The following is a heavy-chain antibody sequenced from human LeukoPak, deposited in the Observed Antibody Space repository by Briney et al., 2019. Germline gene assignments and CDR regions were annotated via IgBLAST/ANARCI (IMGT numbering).Heavy chain of an antibody. CDR2: ISGSGGST. D-gene: IGHD1-26*01. CDR3: AKAGAWGSYLDYFDY. Sequence: PGGSLTLSCPASGFTFSSYAMSWLRQAPGKGLDGVAAISGSGGSTYYANSVKGRFTISRDNSKNTLYLQMNSLGAEDTAVYYCAKAGAWGSYLDYFDYWGKGTLVTVSS. CDR1: GFTFSSYA. J-gene: IGHJ4*02. V-gene: IGHV3-23*01.